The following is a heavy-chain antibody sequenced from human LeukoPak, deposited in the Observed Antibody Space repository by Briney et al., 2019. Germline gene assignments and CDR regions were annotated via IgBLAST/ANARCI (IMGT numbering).Heavy chain of an antibody. CDR3: ARSPDNWNLDD. V-gene: IGHV3-9*01. D-gene: IGHD1-7*01. Sequence: GGSLRLSCAASGFTFDDYAMHWVRQAPGKGLEWVSGISWNSGSIGYADSVKGRFTISRDNAKNSLYLQMNSLRAEDTALYYCARSPDNWNLDDWGQGTLVTVSS. CDR1: GFTFDDYA. CDR2: ISWNSGSI. J-gene: IGHJ4*02.